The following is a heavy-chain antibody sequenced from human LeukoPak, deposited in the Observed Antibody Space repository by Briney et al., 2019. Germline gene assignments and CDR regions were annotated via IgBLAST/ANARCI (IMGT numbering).Heavy chain of an antibody. CDR3: ARERRGYYDSSGYFDY. Sequence: SETLSLTCTVSGDSVSSDSYYWSWIRQPPGKGLEWIAYIDYSGSTKYNPSLKSRVTITLDTSKNQFSLKLSSVTAADTAGYYCARERRGYYDSSGYFDYWGQGTLVTVSS. V-gene: IGHV4-61*01. CDR1: GDSVSSDSYY. CDR2: IDYSGST. J-gene: IGHJ4*02. D-gene: IGHD3-22*01.